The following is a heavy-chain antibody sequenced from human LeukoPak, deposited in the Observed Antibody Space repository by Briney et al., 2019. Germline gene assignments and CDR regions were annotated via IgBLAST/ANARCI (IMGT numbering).Heavy chain of an antibody. CDR3: AREGGGVGYYYYYMDV. CDR2: MNPNSGNT. CDR1: GYTFTSYD. V-gene: IGHV1-8*03. D-gene: IGHD1-26*01. J-gene: IGHJ6*03. Sequence: EASVKVSCKASGYTFTSYDINWVRQATGQGLEWMGWMNPNSGNTGYAQKFQGRVTITRNTSISTAYMELSSLRSEDTAVYYCAREGGGVGYYYYYMDVWGKGTTVTVSS.